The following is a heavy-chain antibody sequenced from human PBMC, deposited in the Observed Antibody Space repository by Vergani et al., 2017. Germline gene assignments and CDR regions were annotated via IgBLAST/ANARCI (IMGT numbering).Heavy chain of an antibody. J-gene: IGHJ4*02. CDR3: ARVPAARGYYFDY. CDR1: GGSFSGYY. V-gene: IGHV4-59*10. CDR2: IYTSGST. Sequence: QLQLQQWGAGLLKPSETLSLTCAVYGGSFSGYYWSWIRQPPRQGQEWIGRIYTSGSTNYNPSLTSRVTISVDTSKNQFSLKLSSVTAADTAVYYCARVPAARGYYFDYWGQGTLVTVSS. D-gene: IGHD2-2*01.